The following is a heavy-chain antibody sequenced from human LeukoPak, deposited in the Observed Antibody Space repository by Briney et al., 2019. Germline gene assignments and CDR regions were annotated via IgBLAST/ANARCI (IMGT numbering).Heavy chain of an antibody. CDR2: IYYCGST. V-gene: IGHV4-59*01. Sequence: SETLSLTCTVSGGSISSYYWSWIRQPPGQGLEWFGYIYYCGSTNYNPSLKSRVTISVDTSKNQFSLKLSSVTAADTAVYYCARAHHDSSGYYYVRWFDPWGQGTLVTVSS. CDR3: ARAHHDSSGYYYVRWFDP. D-gene: IGHD3-22*01. CDR1: GGSISSYY. J-gene: IGHJ5*02.